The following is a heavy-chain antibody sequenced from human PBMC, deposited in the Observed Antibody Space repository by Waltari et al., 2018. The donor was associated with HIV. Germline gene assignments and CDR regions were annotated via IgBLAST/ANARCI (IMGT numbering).Heavy chain of an antibody. CDR1: GGSFRSYA. CDR3: ARDPGGWYFDY. Sequence: QVQLVQSGAAVQKPGSSVQVSCTASGGSFRSYASSWVLQAPGQGLEWMGGIIPIFGTANYAQKFQGRVTITADESTSTAYLELSSLRSEDTAVYYCARDPGGWYFDYWGQGTLVTVSS. V-gene: IGHV1-69*01. D-gene: IGHD6-19*01. CDR2: IIPIFGTA. J-gene: IGHJ4*02.